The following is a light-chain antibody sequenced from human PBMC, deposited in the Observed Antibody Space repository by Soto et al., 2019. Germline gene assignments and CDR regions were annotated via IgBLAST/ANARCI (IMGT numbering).Light chain of an antibody. CDR2: DTS. CDR1: TGAVTSGHY. V-gene: IGLV7-46*01. CDR3: LLSYSGARV. J-gene: IGLJ3*02. Sequence: QAVVTQEPSLTVSPGGTVTLTCGSRTGAVTSGHYPYWFQQKPGQAPRTLIYDTSYKHSWTPARFSGSLLGGNAALTRSGAQPEDEADYYCLLSYSGARVFGGGTKLTVL.